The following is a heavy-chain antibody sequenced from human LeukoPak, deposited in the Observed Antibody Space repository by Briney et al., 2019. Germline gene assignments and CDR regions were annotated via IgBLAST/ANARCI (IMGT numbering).Heavy chain of an antibody. J-gene: IGHJ4*02. Sequence: PGGSLRLSRAASGFTFSSYAMSWVRQAPGKGLEWVSAISGSGGSTYYADSVKGRFTISRDNSKNTLYLQMNSLRAEDTAIYYCAKDLDTVTTSLDYWGQGTLVTVSS. CDR1: GFTFSSYA. V-gene: IGHV3-23*01. CDR3: AKDLDTVTTSLDY. D-gene: IGHD4-17*01. CDR2: ISGSGGST.